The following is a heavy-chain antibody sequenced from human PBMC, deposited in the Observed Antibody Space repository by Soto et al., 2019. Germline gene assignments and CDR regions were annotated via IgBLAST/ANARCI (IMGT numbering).Heavy chain of an antibody. CDR2: ISGSGGST. CDR3: AKDVVGYCSGGSCDSDAFDI. CDR1: GFTFSSYA. V-gene: IGHV3-23*01. J-gene: IGHJ3*02. Sequence: EVQLLESGGGLVQPGGSLRLSCAASGFTFSSYAMSWVRQAPGKGLEWVSAISGSGGSTYYADSVKGRFTISRDNSKNTLYLQMNSLRAEDTAVYYCAKDVVGYCSGGSCDSDAFDIWGQGTMVTVSS. D-gene: IGHD2-15*01.